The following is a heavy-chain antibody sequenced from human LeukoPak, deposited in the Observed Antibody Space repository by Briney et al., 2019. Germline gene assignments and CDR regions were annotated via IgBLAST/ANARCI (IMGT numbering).Heavy chain of an antibody. D-gene: IGHD1-26*01. CDR2: ISSSSSYI. CDR3: ARDQVGAAFDI. CDR1: GFTFSSYA. V-gene: IGHV3-21*04. Sequence: GGSLRLSCAASGFTFSSYAMSWVRQAPGKGLEWVSSISSSSSYIYYADSVKGRFTISRDNAKNSLYLQMNSLRAEDTAVYYCARDQVGAAFDIWGRGTMVTVSS. J-gene: IGHJ3*02.